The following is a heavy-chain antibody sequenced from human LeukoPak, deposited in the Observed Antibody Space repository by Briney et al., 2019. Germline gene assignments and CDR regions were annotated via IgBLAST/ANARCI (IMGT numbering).Heavy chain of an antibody. CDR1: GDSASSNSVT. V-gene: IGHV6-1*01. D-gene: IGHD2-2*01. Sequence: SQTLSLTCAISGDSASSNSVTWNWIRQSPSRGIEWLCRTYYRSTWYNDYAVSVRGRITVNPDTSKNQFSVHLNSVTPEDTAVYYCARRLTQYDCFDPWGQGILVTVSS. J-gene: IGHJ5*02. CDR2: TYYRSTWYN. CDR3: ARRLTQYDCFDP.